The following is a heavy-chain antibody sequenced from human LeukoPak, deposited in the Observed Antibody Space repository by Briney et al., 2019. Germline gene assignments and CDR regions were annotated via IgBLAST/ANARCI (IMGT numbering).Heavy chain of an antibody. V-gene: IGHV3-30*04. CDR3: AREGLTWKSFLTEPYYYYYMDV. J-gene: IGHJ6*03. Sequence: GGSLRLSCAASGFTFSSYAMHWVRQAPGKGLEWVAVISYDGSNKYYADSVKGRFTISRDNSKNTLYLQMNSLRAEDTAVYYCAREGLTWKSFLTEPYYYYYMDVWGKGTTVTVSS. CDR1: GFTFSSYA. CDR2: ISYDGSNK. D-gene: IGHD1-14*01.